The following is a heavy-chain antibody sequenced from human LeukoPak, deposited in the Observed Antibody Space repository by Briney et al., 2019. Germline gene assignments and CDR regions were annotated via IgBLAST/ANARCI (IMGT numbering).Heavy chain of an antibody. V-gene: IGHV3-21*01. Sequence: PGGSLRLSCAASGFTFSSYRMTWVRQAPGKGLEWVSSISSSSSYIYYADSVKGRFTISRDNAKNSLYLQMNSLRAEDTAVYYCARDGVQLVLGMDVWGQGTTVTVSS. CDR3: ARDGVQLVLGMDV. J-gene: IGHJ6*02. CDR1: GFTFSSYR. CDR2: ISSSSSYI. D-gene: IGHD6-13*01.